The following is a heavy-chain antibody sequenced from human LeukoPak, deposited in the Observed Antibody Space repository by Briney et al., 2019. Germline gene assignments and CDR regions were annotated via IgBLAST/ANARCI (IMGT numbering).Heavy chain of an antibody. V-gene: IGHV1-8*03. D-gene: IGHD3-10*01. CDR2: MNPNSGNT. Sequence: ASVKVSCKASGYTFTSYDINWVRQATGQGLEWMGWMNPNSGNTGYAQKFQGRVAITRNTSISTAYMELSSLRSEDTAVYYCTGSFGELTFFDYWGQGTLVTVSS. J-gene: IGHJ4*02. CDR3: TGSFGELTFFDY. CDR1: GYTFTSYD.